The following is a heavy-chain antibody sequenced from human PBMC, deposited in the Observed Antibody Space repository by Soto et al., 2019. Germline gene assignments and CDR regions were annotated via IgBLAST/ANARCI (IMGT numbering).Heavy chain of an antibody. J-gene: IGHJ6*02. V-gene: IGHV3-23*01. D-gene: IGHD3-3*01. CDR3: VKDWSGNKCPCMDV. CDR1: GFTFNTHA. CDR2: ISGDGETT. Sequence: EVQVLESGGGLLQPGGSLRLSCVASGFTFNTHAMTWVRQGPGMGLEWTSSISGDGETTYYADSVKGRFTVSRDNSKNTLYLQMNSLTVEDTATYYCVKDWSGNKCPCMDVWGQGTTVTVSS.